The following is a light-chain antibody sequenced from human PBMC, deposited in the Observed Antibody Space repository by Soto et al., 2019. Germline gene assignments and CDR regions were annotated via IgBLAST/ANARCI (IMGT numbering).Light chain of an antibody. CDR2: AAS. CDR3: QQSYSIPYT. CDR1: QSISVY. V-gene: IGKV1-39*01. Sequence: DVQMTQSLSSLSASVGDRVTITCRASQSISVYLNWYQQKPGKAPKLLIDAASSLQSGVPSRFSGSGSGTDFTLTISSLQPEDFATYFCQQSYSIPYTFGQGTKLEIK. J-gene: IGKJ2*01.